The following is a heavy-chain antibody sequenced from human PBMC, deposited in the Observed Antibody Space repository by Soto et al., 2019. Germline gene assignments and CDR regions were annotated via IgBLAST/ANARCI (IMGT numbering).Heavy chain of an antibody. D-gene: IGHD4-17*01. V-gene: IGHV4-59*01. CDR1: GGSISSYY. J-gene: IGHJ4*02. CDR2: IYYSGST. CDR3: ARGSGNYGDYV. Sequence: PSETLSLTCTVSGGSISSYYWSWIRQPPGKGLEWIGYIYYSGSTNYNPSLKSRVTISVDTSKNQFSLKLSSVTAADTAVYYCARGSGNYGDYVWGQGTLVTVSS.